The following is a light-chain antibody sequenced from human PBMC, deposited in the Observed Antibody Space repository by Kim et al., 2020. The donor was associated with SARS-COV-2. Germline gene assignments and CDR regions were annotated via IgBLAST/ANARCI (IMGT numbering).Light chain of an antibody. Sequence: ASEGDRVTITCRASQGISNWLAWYQQKPGNAPKLLIFAASSLQSGVPSRFSGSGSGTDFTLTINSLQPEDSATYYCQQASSFPRAFGPGTKVDIK. J-gene: IGKJ1*01. CDR3: QQASSFPRA. V-gene: IGKV1-12*01. CDR2: AAS. CDR1: QGISNW.